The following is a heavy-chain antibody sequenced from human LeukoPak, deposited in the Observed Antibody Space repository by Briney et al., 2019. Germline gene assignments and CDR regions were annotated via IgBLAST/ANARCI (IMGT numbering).Heavy chain of an antibody. J-gene: IGHJ4*02. Sequence: GASVTVSCKASGYTFTSYYMHWVRQAPGQGLEWMGWISAYNGNTNYAQKLQGRVTMTTDTSTSTAYMELRSLRSDDTAVYYCARESGMGKSSDYWGQGTLVTVS. CDR1: GYTFTSYY. CDR3: ARESGMGKSSDY. V-gene: IGHV1-18*04. D-gene: IGHD1-26*01. CDR2: ISAYNGNT.